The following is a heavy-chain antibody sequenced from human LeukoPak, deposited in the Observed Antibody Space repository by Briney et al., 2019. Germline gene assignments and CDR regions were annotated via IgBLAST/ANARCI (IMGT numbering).Heavy chain of an antibody. D-gene: IGHD4-23*01. V-gene: IGHV5-51*01. J-gene: IGHJ3*02. CDR1: GYTFTTYW. CDR2: IYPGDSET. CDR3: AKRSTVTRYAFDI. Sequence: GESLKISCKGSGYTFTTYWIGWVRQMPGKGLEWMWIIYPGDSETRYSPSFQGQVTISVDKSISTAYLQWSRLQASDTAIYYCAKRSTVTRYAFDIWGQGTMVTVSS.